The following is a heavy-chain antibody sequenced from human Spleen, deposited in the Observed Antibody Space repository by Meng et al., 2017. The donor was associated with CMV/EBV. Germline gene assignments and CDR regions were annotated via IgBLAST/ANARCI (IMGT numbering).Heavy chain of an antibody. CDR3: ARESQLLSNAKYYYGMDV. CDR2: ISWNSGSI. V-gene: IGHV3-9*01. Sequence: GGSLRLSCAASGFTFDDYAMHWVRQAPGKGLEWVSGISWNSGSIGYADSVKGRFTISRDNAKNSLYLQMNSLRAEDTAVYYCARESQLLSNAKYYYGMDVWGQGTTVTVSS. CDR1: GFTFDDYA. D-gene: IGHD2-2*01. J-gene: IGHJ6*02.